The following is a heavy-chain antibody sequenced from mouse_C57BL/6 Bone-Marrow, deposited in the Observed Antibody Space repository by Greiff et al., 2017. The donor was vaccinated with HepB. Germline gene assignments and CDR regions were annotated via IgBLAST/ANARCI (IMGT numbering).Heavy chain of an antibody. CDR1: GFSLTSYG. V-gene: IGHV2-5*01. Sequence: VKLQESGPGLVQPSQRLSITCTVSGFSLTSYGVHWVRQSPGKGLEWLGVIWRGGSTDYNAAFMSRLSITKDNSKSQVFFKMNSLQADDTAIYYCAKELGRTPYYFDYWGQGTTLTVSS. D-gene: IGHD4-1*01. J-gene: IGHJ2*01. CDR2: IWRGGST. CDR3: AKELGRTPYYFDY.